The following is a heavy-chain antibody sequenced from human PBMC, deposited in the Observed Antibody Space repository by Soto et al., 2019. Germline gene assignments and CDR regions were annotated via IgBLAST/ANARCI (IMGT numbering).Heavy chain of an antibody. CDR2: IHHSGST. CDR1: GGSLSGSY. CDR3: ASPGYCSDGTCYPDY. V-gene: IGHV4-34*01. Sequence: QVQLQQLGAGLLKPSETLSLTCAVYGGSLSGSYWSWIRQPPGTGLEWIGEIHHSGSTYYNPSLKSRVTLSVDTSKNQFSLKLNSVTAADTAVYYCASPGYCSDGTCYPDYWGQGTLVTVSS. D-gene: IGHD2-15*01. J-gene: IGHJ4*02.